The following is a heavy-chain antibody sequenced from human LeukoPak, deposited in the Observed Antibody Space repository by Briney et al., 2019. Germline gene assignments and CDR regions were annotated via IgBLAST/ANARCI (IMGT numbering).Heavy chain of an antibody. V-gene: IGHV4-34*01. D-gene: IGHD4-17*01. CDR2: IDHSGST. Sequence: SETLSPTCAVYGGSFSGYYWSWIRQPLGKGLEWIGEIDHSGSTNYNPSLKSRVTMSVDTSKNQFSLNLSSVTAADTAVYYCARGLGASDYWGQGTLVTVSS. J-gene: IGHJ4*02. CDR1: GGSFSGYY. CDR3: ARGLGASDY.